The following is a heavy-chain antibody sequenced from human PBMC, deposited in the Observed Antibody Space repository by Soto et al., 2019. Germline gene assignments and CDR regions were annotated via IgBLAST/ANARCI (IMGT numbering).Heavy chain of an antibody. CDR1: GFTFSSYA. V-gene: IGHV3-30-3*01. CDR3: ARDLDDIAADNCGMDV. J-gene: IGHJ6*02. D-gene: IGHD6-13*01. CDR2: ISYDGSNK. Sequence: QVQLVESGGGVVQPGRSLRLSCAASGFTFSSYAMHWVRQAPGKGLEWVAVISYDGSNKYYADSVKGRFTISRDNSKNTLYLQMNSLRAEDTAVYYCARDLDDIAADNCGMDVWGQGTTVTVSS.